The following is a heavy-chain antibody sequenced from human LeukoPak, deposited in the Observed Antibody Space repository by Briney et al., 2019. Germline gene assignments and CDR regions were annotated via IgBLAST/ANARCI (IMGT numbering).Heavy chain of an antibody. Sequence: PSETLSLTCTVSVGSISSGSYYWGWIRQPPGKGLEWIGSIYYSGNTYYNASLKSQVSISIDTSKNQFSLRLTSVTAADTAVYYCARQTGSGLFILPGGQGTLVTVSS. CDR1: VGSISSGSYY. CDR2: IYYSGNT. D-gene: IGHD3/OR15-3a*01. V-gene: IGHV4-39*01. CDR3: ARQTGSGLFILP. J-gene: IGHJ4*02.